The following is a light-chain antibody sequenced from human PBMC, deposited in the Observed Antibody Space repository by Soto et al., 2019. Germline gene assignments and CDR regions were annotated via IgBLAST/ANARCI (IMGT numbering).Light chain of an antibody. J-gene: IGLJ2*01. CDR3: GTWDSSLSAGV. CDR2: DNN. Sequence: QSVLTQPPSVSAAPGQKVTISCSGRSSNVGNNYVSWYQHLPGTAPKLLIYDNNMRPSGIPDRFSGSKSGTSATLGITGLQTGDEADYYCGTWDSSLSAGVFGGGTKLTVL. V-gene: IGLV1-51*01. CDR1: SSNVGNNY.